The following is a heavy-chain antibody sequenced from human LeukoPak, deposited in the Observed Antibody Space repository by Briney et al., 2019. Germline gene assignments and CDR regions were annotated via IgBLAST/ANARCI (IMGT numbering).Heavy chain of an antibody. V-gene: IGHV5-51*01. J-gene: IGHJ4*02. D-gene: IGHD3-22*01. Sequence: GGSLKISCKGSGYSFSSYWIGWVRQMPGKGLEWMGIIYPGDSDTRYSPSFQGQVTISADKSISTAYLQWRSLKASDTAMYYCARRSYYDTSGYYHYFDYWGQGILVTVSS. CDR3: ARRSYYDTSGYYHYFDY. CDR2: IYPGDSDT. CDR1: GYSFSSYW.